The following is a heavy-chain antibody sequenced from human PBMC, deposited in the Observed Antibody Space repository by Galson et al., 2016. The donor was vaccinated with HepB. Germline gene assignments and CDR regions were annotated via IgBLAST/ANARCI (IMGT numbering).Heavy chain of an antibody. D-gene: IGHD3-16*01. CDR1: GDSITSGSYHY. Sequence: TLSLTCTVSGDSITSGSYHYWSWIRQPVGKGLEWVGLLYTSGRTNYNPSLKGRVTISLDTSKNQVSLKLKSVTAADTAIYYCARELGSWGQGTLVTVSS. J-gene: IGHJ5*02. V-gene: IGHV4-61*02. CDR3: ARELGS. CDR2: LYTSGRT.